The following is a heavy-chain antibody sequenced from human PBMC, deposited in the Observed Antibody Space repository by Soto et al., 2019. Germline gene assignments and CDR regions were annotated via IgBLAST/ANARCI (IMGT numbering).Heavy chain of an antibody. CDR1: GFTFSTYT. D-gene: IGHD5-18*01. Sequence: EVQLVESGGGLVKPGGSLRLSCAASGFTFSTYTMNWVRQAPGKGLEWVSSISSSSNYIYYADSVKGRFTISRDNAKSSLYLQMNSRRAEDTAVYYCASGYAYGRNWGQGTLVTVSS. CDR2: ISSSSNYI. CDR3: ASGYAYGRN. J-gene: IGHJ4*02. V-gene: IGHV3-21*01.